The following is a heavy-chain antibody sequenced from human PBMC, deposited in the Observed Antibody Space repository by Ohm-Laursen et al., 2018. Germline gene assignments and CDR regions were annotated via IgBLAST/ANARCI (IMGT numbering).Heavy chain of an antibody. CDR2: ISGSSRTI. D-gene: IGHD2-21*02. V-gene: IGHV3-48*01. Sequence: GSLRLSCSASGFTFSSYSMNWVRQAPGKGLEWVSYISGSSRTIYNADSVEGRFTISRDNAKNSLYLQMNSLRAEDTAVYYCARGCGGDCYIPFDFWGQGTLLTVSS. CDR3: ARGCGGDCYIPFDF. CDR1: GFTFSSYS. J-gene: IGHJ4*02.